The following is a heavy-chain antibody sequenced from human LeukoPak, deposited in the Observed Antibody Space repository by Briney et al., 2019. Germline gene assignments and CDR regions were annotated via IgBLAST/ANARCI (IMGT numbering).Heavy chain of an antibody. CDR2: IYYSGST. J-gene: IGHJ5*02. D-gene: IGHD5-12*01. V-gene: IGHV4-39*01. CDR3: ARLGTRPESLGPYWFDP. CDR1: GGSISSSSYY. Sequence: NPSETLSLTCTVSGGSISSSSYYWGWIRQPPGKGLEWIGSIYYSGSTYYNPSLKSRVTISVDTSKNQFSLKLSSVTAADTAVYYCARLGTRPESLGPYWFDPWGQGTLVTVSS.